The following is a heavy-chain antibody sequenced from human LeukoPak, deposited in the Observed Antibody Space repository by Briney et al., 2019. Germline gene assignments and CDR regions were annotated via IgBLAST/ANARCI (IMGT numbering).Heavy chain of an antibody. Sequence: SETLSLTCTVSGGSISTYYGNWIRQAPGKGLEWIGYIYYSGSTNYNPSLKSRVTISVDTPKRQFSLKLSSVTAADTAVYYCARASAYSISSGVNLWGQGTLVTVSS. CDR3: ARASAYSISSGVNL. CDR1: GGSISTYY. V-gene: IGHV4-59*12. CDR2: IYYSGST. D-gene: IGHD6-6*01. J-gene: IGHJ5*02.